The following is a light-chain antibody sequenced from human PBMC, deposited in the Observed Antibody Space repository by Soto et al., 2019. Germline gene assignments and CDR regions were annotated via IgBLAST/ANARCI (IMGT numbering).Light chain of an antibody. Sequence: QSVLTQPRSVSRAPGQSVTISCTRTSSDVGTYDYVSWYQLHPGKAPKVVIYDVSQRPSGVPDRFSGSKSGNTASLTISGLQGEDEADYYCCSYAGRSAYFVFGTGTKLTVL. J-gene: IGLJ1*01. CDR2: DVS. V-gene: IGLV2-11*01. CDR3: CSYAGRSAYFV. CDR1: SSDVGTYDY.